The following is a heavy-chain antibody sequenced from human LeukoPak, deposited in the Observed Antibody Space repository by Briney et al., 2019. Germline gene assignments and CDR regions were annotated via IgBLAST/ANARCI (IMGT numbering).Heavy chain of an antibody. Sequence: SETLSLTCTVSGDSMRSYFWSWIRQPPGKGLEWIGYIYYSGAINYNPFLKSRVTISVDRSKNQFSLKLSSVTAADTAVYYCASEPLGYCTNGVCPPGVAFDIWGQGTMVTVSS. CDR1: GDSMRSYF. CDR3: ASEPLGYCTNGVCPPGVAFDI. J-gene: IGHJ3*02. CDR2: IYYSGAI. D-gene: IGHD2-8*01. V-gene: IGHV4-59*12.